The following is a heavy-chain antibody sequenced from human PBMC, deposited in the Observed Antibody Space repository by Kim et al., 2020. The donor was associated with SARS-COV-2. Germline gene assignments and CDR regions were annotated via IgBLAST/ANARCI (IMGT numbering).Heavy chain of an antibody. J-gene: IGHJ2*01. Sequence: SETLSLTCAVYGGSFSGYYWSWIRQPPGKGLEWIGEINHSGSTNYNPSLKSRVTISVDTSKNQFSLKLSSVTAADTAVYYCASGDWLYWYFDLWGRGTLVTVSS. V-gene: IGHV4-34*01. CDR1: GGSFSGYY. CDR3: ASGDWLYWYFDL. CDR2: INHSGST. D-gene: IGHD3-9*01.